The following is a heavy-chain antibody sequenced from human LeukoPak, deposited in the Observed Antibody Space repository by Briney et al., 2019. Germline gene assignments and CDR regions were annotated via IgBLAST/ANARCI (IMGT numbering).Heavy chain of an antibody. Sequence: PGGALRLSCAAYGYPLSQLNINDLREAQRKAQQPHSSISRSNNYIYYADSVRGRFTISRDNAKDSLYLQMNSLRAEDAAVYYCARDNPGSGWTQCFDYWGQGTLVTVSS. V-gene: IGHV3-21*01. CDR1: GYPLSQLN. CDR3: ARDNPGSGWTQCFDY. CDR2: ISRSNNYI. J-gene: IGHJ4*02. D-gene: IGHD6-19*01.